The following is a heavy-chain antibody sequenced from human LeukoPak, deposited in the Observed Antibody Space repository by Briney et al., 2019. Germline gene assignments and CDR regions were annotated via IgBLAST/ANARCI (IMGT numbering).Heavy chain of an antibody. CDR2: TRNKANSYTT. Sequence: PGGSLRLSCAASGFTFSDHYMDWVRQAPGKGLEWVGRTRNKANSYTTEYAASVKGRFTISRDDSKNSLYLQMNSLKTEDTAVYYCAIVVVPAATDAFDIWGQGTMVTVSS. CDR3: AIVVVPAATDAFDI. D-gene: IGHD2-2*01. CDR1: GFTFSDHY. V-gene: IGHV3-72*01. J-gene: IGHJ3*02.